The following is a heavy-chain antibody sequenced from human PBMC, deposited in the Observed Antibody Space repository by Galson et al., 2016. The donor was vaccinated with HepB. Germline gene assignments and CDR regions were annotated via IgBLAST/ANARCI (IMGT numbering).Heavy chain of an antibody. CDR2: ITYVGVR. J-gene: IGHJ5*02. D-gene: IGHD1-14*01. Sequence: LRLSCAASGFSFVDYAMHWVRQVPGKGLEWVSGITYVGVRYYADSVKGRFTISRDDSSGQVFLEMHSLRGEDTALYYCAKHWIRTHDLWGQGTLVTVSS. V-gene: IGHV3-23*01. CDR1: GFSFVDYA. CDR3: AKHWIRTHDL.